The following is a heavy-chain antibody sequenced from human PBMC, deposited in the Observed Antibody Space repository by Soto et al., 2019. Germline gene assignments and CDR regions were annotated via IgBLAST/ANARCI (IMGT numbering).Heavy chain of an antibody. D-gene: IGHD5-12*01. J-gene: IGHJ4*02. CDR1: GDTFSGYA. V-gene: IGHV1-69*13. CDR2: IIPIFGTA. CDR3: AVAEMATNDD. Sequence: SVKVSCKASGDTFSGYASRWVRQAPGQGLEWMGGIIPIFGTANYAQKFQGRVTITSDESTSTAYMELSSLRSEDTAVYYCAVAEMATNDDWGQGTLVTVPS.